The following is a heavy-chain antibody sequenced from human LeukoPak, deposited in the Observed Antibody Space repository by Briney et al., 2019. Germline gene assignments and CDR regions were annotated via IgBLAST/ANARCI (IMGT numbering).Heavy chain of an antibody. V-gene: IGHV4-59*01. J-gene: IGHJ6*02. Sequence: SETLSLTCSVSGGSLSSYYWSWIRQPPGKGLESIGYISYSGSTNYSPSLKSRVTISVDTSKNQFSLTLTSVTAADTVVYYCARGGDCSSSTCYFAYYGMDVWGQGTAVTVSS. CDR2: ISYSGST. CDR3: ARGGDCSSSTCYFAYYGMDV. D-gene: IGHD2-2*01. CDR1: GGSLSSYY.